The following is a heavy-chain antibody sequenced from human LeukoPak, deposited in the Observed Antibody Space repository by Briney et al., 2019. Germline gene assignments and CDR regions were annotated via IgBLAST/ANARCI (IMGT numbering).Heavy chain of an antibody. Sequence: SETLSLTCAVYGGSFSGYYWSWIRQPPGKGLEWIGEINHSGSTNYNPSLKSRVTISVDTSKNQFSLKLSSVTAADTAVYYCARGSITMIVGNDYWGQGTLVTVSS. CDR3: ARGSITMIVGNDY. V-gene: IGHV4-34*01. CDR2: INHSGST. J-gene: IGHJ4*02. D-gene: IGHD3-22*01. CDR1: GGSFSGYY.